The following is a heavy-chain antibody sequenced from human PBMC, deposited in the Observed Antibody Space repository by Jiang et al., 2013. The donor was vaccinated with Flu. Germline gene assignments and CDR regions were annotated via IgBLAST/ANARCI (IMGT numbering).Heavy chain of an antibody. Sequence: SGAEVKKPGASVKVSCKASGYTFTGYYMHWVRQAPGQGLEWMGWINPNSGGTNYAQKFQGRVTMTRDTSISTAYMELSRLRSDDTAVYYCARDIVLMVYAIQLAPYYYYGMDVWGQGTTVTVSS. D-gene: IGHD2-8*01. CDR2: INPNSGGT. CDR3: ARDIVLMVYAIQLAPYYYYGMDV. CDR1: GYTFTGYY. J-gene: IGHJ6*02. V-gene: IGHV1-2*02.